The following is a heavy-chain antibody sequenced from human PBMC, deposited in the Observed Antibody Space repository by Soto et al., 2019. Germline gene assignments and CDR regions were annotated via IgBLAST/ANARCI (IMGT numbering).Heavy chain of an antibody. V-gene: IGHV3-23*01. J-gene: IGHJ5*02. D-gene: IGHD2-8*02. Sequence: GGSLRLSCAASGFTFSTYAMHWVRQAPGKGLEWVSGICDNGSNKYYADSVKGRFTISRDNSKNTLSLQMNSLRAEDTAVYYGAKRGGYSTGASCDGGARLPHNAFDPWGQGTLVTVSS. CDR1: GFTFSTYA. CDR2: ICDNGSNK. CDR3: AKRGGYSTGASCDGGARLPHNAFDP.